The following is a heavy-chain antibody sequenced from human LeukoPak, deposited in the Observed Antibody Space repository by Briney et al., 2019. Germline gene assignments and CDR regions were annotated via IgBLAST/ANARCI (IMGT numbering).Heavy chain of an antibody. V-gene: IGHV1-2*02. D-gene: IGHD1-7*01. J-gene: IGHJ4*02. CDR2: INPNSGGT. CDR3: ARDFRAIAKPGITGTKYYFDY. Sequence: GASVKVSCKAFGYTFTGYYMHWVRQAPGQGLEWMGWINPNSGGTNYAQKFQGRVTMTRDTSISTAYMELSRLRSDDTAVYYCARDFRAIAKPGITGTKYYFDYWGQGTLVTVSS. CDR1: GYTFTGYY.